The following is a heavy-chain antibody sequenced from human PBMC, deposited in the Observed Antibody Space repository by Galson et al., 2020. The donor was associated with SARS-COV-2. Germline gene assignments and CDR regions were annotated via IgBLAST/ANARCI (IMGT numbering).Heavy chain of an antibody. CDR3: TRQPGYCTTGVCYNFDY. CDR2: SGGGT. Sequence: TGGSLRLSCVASGFTFRNHAMSWVSQAPGKGLEWVSVSGGGTYYADSVKGRFTISRDNSKNTLFLQMNSLRAEDTAIYYCTRQPGYCTTGVCYNFDYWGQGTLVTVSS. D-gene: IGHD2-8*01. V-gene: IGHV3-23*01. CDR1: GFTFRNHA. J-gene: IGHJ4*02.